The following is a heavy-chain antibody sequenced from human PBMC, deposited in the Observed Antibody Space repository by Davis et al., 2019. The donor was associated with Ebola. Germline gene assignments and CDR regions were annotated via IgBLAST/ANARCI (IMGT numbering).Heavy chain of an antibody. V-gene: IGHV3-23*01. CDR2: ISGSGGST. CDR1: GFTFSIYA. Sequence: PGGSLRLSCAASGFTFSIYAMSWVRQAPGKGLEWVSAISGSGGSTYYADSVKGRFTISRDNSKNTLYLQMNSLRAEDTAVYYCAKFATARPDGLMDYWGQGTLVTVSS. D-gene: IGHD6-6*01. J-gene: IGHJ4*02. CDR3: AKFATARPDGLMDY.